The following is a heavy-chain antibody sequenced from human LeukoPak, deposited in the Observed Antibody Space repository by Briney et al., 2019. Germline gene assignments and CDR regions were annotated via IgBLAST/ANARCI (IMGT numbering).Heavy chain of an antibody. CDR3: ARAGFGESVFDY. V-gene: IGHV4-34*01. CDR2: INHSGST. Sequence: SETLSLTCAVYGGSFSGYYWSWIRQPPGKGLEWIGEINHSGSTNYNPSLKSRVTISVDTSKNQFSLKLSSVTAADTAVYYCARAGFGESVFDYWGQGTLVTVSS. D-gene: IGHD3-10*01. CDR1: GGSFSGYY. J-gene: IGHJ4*02.